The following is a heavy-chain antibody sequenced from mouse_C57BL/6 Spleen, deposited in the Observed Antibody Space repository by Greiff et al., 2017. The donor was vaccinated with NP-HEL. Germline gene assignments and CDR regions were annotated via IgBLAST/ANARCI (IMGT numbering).Heavy chain of an antibody. CDR3: AREAIYDGPGAY. Sequence: EVKLEESGGGLVKPGGSLKLSCAASGFTFSSYAMSWVRQTPEKRLEWVATISDGGSYTYYPDNVKGRFTISRDNAKNNLYLQMSHLKSEDTAMYYCAREAIYDGPGAYWGQGTLVTVSA. D-gene: IGHD2-3*01. J-gene: IGHJ3*01. CDR2: ISDGGSYT. V-gene: IGHV5-4*01. CDR1: GFTFSSYA.